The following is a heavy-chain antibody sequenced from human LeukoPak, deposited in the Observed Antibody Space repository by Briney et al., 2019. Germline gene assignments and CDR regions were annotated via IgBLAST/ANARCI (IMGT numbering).Heavy chain of an antibody. D-gene: IGHD6-13*01. CDR1: GVTFSSSA. CDR3: ARDRSSSWYYFDFDY. Sequence: GLSLTLSGAASGVTFSSSAMHWVRHAPGKGLEWVAVISYDGSNKYCADSVKGRFTISRDNSRNTLYLQMNSLRAEDTAVYYCARDRSSSWYYFDFDYWGQGTLVTVSS. J-gene: IGHJ4*02. V-gene: IGHV3-30-3*01. CDR2: ISYDGSNK.